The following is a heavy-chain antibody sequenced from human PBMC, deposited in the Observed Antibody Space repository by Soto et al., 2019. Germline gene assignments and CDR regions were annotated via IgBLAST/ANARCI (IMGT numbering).Heavy chain of an antibody. Sequence: EVPLVESGGGLVQPGGSLSLSCAASGFTFSSYWMHWVRQAPGEGLVWVAHINTDGSSTTYADSVKGRFTVSRDNAKNTLFLQMNSLRAEDTAIYYCAREWFQSPGHWGQGTLVTVSS. CDR3: AREWFQSPGH. V-gene: IGHV3-74*01. J-gene: IGHJ4*02. D-gene: IGHD3-22*01. CDR1: GFTFSSYW. CDR2: INTDGSST.